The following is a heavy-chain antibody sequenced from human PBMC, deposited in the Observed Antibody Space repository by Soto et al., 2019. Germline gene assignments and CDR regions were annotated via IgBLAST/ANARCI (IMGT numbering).Heavy chain of an antibody. D-gene: IGHD5-18*01. Sequence: CAASGCTFSSDAMSWVRQAPGKGLEWVSAISGSGGSTYYADSVKGRFTVSRDDSENTLYLQMNSLKTEDTAVYYCSHGYYQYFNSWGQGTLVTVSS. CDR2: ISGSGGST. CDR3: SHGYYQYFNS. J-gene: IGHJ4*02. V-gene: IGHV3-23*01. CDR1: GCTFSSDA.